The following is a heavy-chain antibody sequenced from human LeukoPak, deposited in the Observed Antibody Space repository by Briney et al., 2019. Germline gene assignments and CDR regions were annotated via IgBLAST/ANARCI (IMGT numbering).Heavy chain of an antibody. CDR1: GFTFSNAW. V-gene: IGHV3-11*01. D-gene: IGHD1-7*01. Sequence: GGSLRLSCAASGFTFSNAWMSWVRQAPGKGLEWVSYISSSGSTIYYADSVKGRFTISRDNAKNSLYLQMNSLRAEDTAVYYCARRGTTYFDYWGQGTLVTVSS. CDR2: ISSSGSTI. J-gene: IGHJ4*02. CDR3: ARRGTTYFDY.